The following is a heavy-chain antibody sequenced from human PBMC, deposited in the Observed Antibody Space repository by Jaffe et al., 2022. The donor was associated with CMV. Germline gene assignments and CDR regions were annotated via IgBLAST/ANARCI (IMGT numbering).Heavy chain of an antibody. CDR1: GYTFTSYY. Sequence: QVQLVQSGAEVKKPGASVKVSCKASGYTFTSYYMHWVRQAPGQGLEWMGIINPSGGSTSYAQKFQGRVTMTRDTSTSTVYMELSSLRSEDTAVYYCARDSVFSTVVTGYWYFDLWGRGTLVTVSS. V-gene: IGHV1-46*01. D-gene: IGHD2-15*01. J-gene: IGHJ2*01. CDR3: ARDSVFSTVVTGYWYFDL. CDR2: INPSGGST.